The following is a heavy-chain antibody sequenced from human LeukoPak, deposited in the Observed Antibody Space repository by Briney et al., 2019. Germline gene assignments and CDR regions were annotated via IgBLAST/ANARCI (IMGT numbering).Heavy chain of an antibody. V-gene: IGHV3-23*01. D-gene: IGHD3-16*02. J-gene: IGHJ3*02. CDR3: ARLSSFAFDI. CDR1: GFTCSTYV. CDR2: ILHNGDST. Sequence: GGSLRLSCAASGFTCSTYVMSWVRQAPGKGLEWLSLILHNGDSTYYADSVKGRFTISRDNSKNTLYLQMNSLRAEDTAVYCCARLSSFAFDIWGQGTMVTVSS.